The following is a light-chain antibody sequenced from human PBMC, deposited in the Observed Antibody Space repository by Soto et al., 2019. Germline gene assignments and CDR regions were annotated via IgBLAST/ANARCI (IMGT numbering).Light chain of an antibody. V-gene: IGKV3-11*01. CDR2: DAS. J-gene: IGKJ1*01. CDR1: QSVSSY. Sequence: EIVLTQSPATLSLSPGERATLCCRASQSVSSYLAWYQQKPGQAPRLLIYDASNRATGIPARFSGSGSGTDFTLTISSLEPEDVAGYYGQQRSNWPPMWTFGQGTKVDI. CDR3: QQRSNWPPMWT.